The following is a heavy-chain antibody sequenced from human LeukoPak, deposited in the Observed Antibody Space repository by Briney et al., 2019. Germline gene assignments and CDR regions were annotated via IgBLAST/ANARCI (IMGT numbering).Heavy chain of an antibody. Sequence: PSETLSLTCAVYGGSFSGYYWSWIRQPPGKGLEWIGEINHSGSTNYNPSLKSRVTISVDTSKNQFSLKLSSVTAADTAVYYCARLDGYNAFDYWGQGTLVTVSS. V-gene: IGHV4-34*01. CDR2: INHSGST. J-gene: IGHJ4*02. CDR3: ARLDGYNAFDY. D-gene: IGHD5-24*01. CDR1: GGSFSGYY.